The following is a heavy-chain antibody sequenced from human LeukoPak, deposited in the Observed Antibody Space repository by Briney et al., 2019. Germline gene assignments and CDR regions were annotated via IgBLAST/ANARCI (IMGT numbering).Heavy chain of an antibody. CDR2: ISGSGGST. V-gene: IGHV3-23*01. J-gene: IGHJ4*02. CDR3: AKDWLSTMVRGVIPRYFDY. D-gene: IGHD3-10*01. CDR1: GFTFSSYA. Sequence: GGSLRLSCAASGFTFSSYAMSWVRQAPGKGLEWVSAISGSGGSTYYADSVKGRFTISRDNSKNTLYLQMNSLRAEDTAVYYCAKDWLSTMVRGVIPRYFDYWGQGTLVTVSS.